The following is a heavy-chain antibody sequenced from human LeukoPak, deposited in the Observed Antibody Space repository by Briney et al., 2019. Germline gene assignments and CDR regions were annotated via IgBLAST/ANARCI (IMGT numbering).Heavy chain of an antibody. CDR2: IIPIFGTA. Sequence: ASVKVSCKASGGTFSSYAISWVRQAPGQGLEWMGGIIPIFGTANYAQKFQGRVTITADESTSTAYMELSSLRSEDTAVYYCARGSRDSYYYGSGSSPPAFDYWGQGTLVTVSS. V-gene: IGHV1-69*13. D-gene: IGHD3-10*01. J-gene: IGHJ4*02. CDR3: ARGSRDSYYYGSGSSPPAFDY. CDR1: GGTFSSYA.